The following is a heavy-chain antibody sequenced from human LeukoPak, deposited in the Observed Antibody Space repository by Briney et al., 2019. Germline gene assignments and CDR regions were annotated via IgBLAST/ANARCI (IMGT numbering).Heavy chain of an antibody. V-gene: IGHV3-21*01. CDR3: ARVWSRVVVINKHRGHRLMDV. CDR2: ISSSSSYI. J-gene: IGHJ6*04. D-gene: IGHD3-22*01. CDR1: GFTFSSYS. Sequence: PGGSLRLSCAASGFTFSSYSMNWVRQAPGKGLEWVSSISSSSSYIYYADSVKGRFTISRDNAKNSLYLQMNSLRAEDTAVYYCARVWSRVVVINKHRGHRLMDVWGKGTTVTISS.